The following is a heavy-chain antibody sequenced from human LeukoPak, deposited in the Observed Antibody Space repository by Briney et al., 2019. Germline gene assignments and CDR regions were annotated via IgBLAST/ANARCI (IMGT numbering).Heavy chain of an antibody. D-gene: IGHD2-2*03. CDR1: GFTFSDYY. J-gene: IGHJ6*02. Sequence: GGSLRLSCAASGFTFSDYYMSWIRQAPGKGLEWVSYISSSGSTIYYADSVKGRFTISRDNAKNSLYLQMNSLRAEDTAVYYCARDVDIVVVPAAKYGVDVWGQGTTVTVSS. CDR2: ISSSGSTI. V-gene: IGHV3-11*01. CDR3: ARDVDIVVVPAAKYGVDV.